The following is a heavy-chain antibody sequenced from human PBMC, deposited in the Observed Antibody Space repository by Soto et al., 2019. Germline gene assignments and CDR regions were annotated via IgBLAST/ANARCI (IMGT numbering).Heavy chain of an antibody. V-gene: IGHV1-46*01. J-gene: IGHJ4*02. CDR3: ARAPYRRTPFHLDF. CDR2: INPSLGTA. Sequence: ASVKVSCKASGYTFTAYHIHWVRQAPGQGLEWVGIINPSLGTANYAQKFQGRVAMTWDTSTTTVYMELSSLRSDDTAVYYCARAPYRRTPFHLDFWGPGPKVTV. CDR1: GYTFTAYH. D-gene: IGHD1-1*01.